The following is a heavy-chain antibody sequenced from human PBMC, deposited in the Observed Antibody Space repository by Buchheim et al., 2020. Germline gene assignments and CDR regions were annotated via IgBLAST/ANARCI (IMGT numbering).Heavy chain of an antibody. CDR2: IYQSGTT. CDR3: AKTGAQGYLEY. V-gene: IGHV4-4*02. CDR1: GASISSRNW. D-gene: IGHD6-13*01. J-gene: IGHJ4*02. Sequence: QVQLQESGPGLVKPSGTLSLACSVSGASISSRNWWTWVRQSPGKGLEWIGEIYQSGTTNYNPSLKSRVTISMDKSKNQFSLKVNSVTAADTAVFYCAKTGAQGYLEYWGQG.